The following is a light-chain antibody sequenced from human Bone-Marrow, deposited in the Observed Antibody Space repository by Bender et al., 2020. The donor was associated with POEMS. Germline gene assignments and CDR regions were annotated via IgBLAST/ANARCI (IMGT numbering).Light chain of an antibody. CDR1: GLGDKY. Sequence: SYELTQSPSVTVSPRQTASITCSGEGLGDKYVAWYQQKSGRPPLLIIFRDDKRPSGVPERFSGSNSGDTATLTISETQAMDEADYYCQVWDRSSASYVFGIGTKVTVL. V-gene: IGLV3-1*01. J-gene: IGLJ1*01. CDR2: RDD. CDR3: QVWDRSSASYV.